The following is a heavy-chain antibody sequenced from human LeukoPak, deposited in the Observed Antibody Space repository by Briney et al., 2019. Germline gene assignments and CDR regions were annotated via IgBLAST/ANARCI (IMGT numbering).Heavy chain of an antibody. D-gene: IGHD2-2*01. CDR1: GDSISSGSYY. CDR2: LYTSGNT. J-gene: IGHJ5*02. V-gene: IGHV4-61*02. Sequence: SGTLSLTCTVSGDSISSGSYYWSWIRQPAGKGLEWIGRLYTSGNTNYNPSLKSRVTISVDSSKNHFSLNLSSVTAADTAVYYCARESSSTWGWFDPWGQGTQVTVSS. CDR3: ARESSSTWGWFDP.